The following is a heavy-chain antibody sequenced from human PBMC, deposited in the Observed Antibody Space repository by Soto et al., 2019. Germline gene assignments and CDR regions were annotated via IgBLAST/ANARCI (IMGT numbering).Heavy chain of an antibody. CDR3: ARGSRGYCSSTSCYTLSY. V-gene: IGHV1-69*13. CDR2: IIPIFGTA. Sequence: ASVKVSCKASGGTFSSYAISWVRQAPGQGLEWMGGIIPIFGTANYAQKFQGRVTITADESTSTAYMELSSLRSEDTAVYYCARGSRGYCSSTSCYTLSYWGQGTLVTVSS. D-gene: IGHD2-2*02. J-gene: IGHJ4*02. CDR1: GGTFSSYA.